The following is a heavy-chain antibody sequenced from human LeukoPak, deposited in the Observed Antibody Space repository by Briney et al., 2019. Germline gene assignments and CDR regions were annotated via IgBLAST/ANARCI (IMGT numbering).Heavy chain of an antibody. V-gene: IGHV3-7*01. CDR3: AREATVVRGNTIDP. CDR2: IKPDGSEK. Sequence: GGSLRLSCAASGFSFSNYWMTWVRQGPGEGLEWVATIKPDGSEKYYADSVKGRFTISRDNAKNTLYLQMNSLRAEDTAVYYCAREATVVRGNTIDPWGQGTLVTVSS. D-gene: IGHD3-10*01. CDR1: GFSFSNYW. J-gene: IGHJ5*02.